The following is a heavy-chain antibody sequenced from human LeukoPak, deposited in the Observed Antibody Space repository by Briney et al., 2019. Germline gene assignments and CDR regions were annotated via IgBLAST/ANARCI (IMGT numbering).Heavy chain of an antibody. CDR2: IKQDGSEK. CDR1: GFTFSSYW. J-gene: IGHJ5*02. Sequence: GGSLRLSCAASGFTFSSYWMSWVRQAPGKGLEWVDNIKQDGSEKYYVDSVKGRFTISRDNAKNSLYLQMNSLRAEDTAVYYCASLGITGTHDNWFDPWGQGTLVTVSS. V-gene: IGHV3-7*01. D-gene: IGHD1-20*01. CDR3: ASLGITGTHDNWFDP.